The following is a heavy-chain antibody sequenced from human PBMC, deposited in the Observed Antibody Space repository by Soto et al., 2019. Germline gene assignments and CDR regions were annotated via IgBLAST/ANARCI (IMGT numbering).Heavy chain of an antibody. J-gene: IGHJ6*02. D-gene: IGHD2-2*01. CDR1: GDSVSSNSAA. CDR2: TYYRSRWYN. Sequence: SQTLSLTCAISGDSVSSNSAAWNWVRQSPSRGLEWLGRTYYRSRWYNDYAVSVKSRITVNPDTSKNQFSLQLKSVTPEDTAVYYCAKDSTTHYYYGMDVWGQGTTVTGSS. V-gene: IGHV6-1*01. CDR3: AKDSTTHYYYGMDV.